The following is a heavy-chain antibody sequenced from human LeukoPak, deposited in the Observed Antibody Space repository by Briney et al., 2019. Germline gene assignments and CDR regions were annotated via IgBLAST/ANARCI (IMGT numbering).Heavy chain of an antibody. V-gene: IGHV4-59*01. CDR3: ARGDSSGWYEGY. CDR1: GGSISSYY. D-gene: IGHD6-19*01. Sequence: PSETLSLTCTVSGGSISSYYWSWIRQPPGKGLEWIGYIYYSGSTNYNPSLKSRVTTSVDTSKNQFSLKLSSVTAADTAVYYCARGDSSGWYEGYWGQGTLVTVSS. CDR2: IYYSGST. J-gene: IGHJ4*02.